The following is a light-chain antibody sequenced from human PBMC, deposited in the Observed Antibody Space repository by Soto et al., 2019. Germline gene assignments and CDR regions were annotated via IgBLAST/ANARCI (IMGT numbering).Light chain of an antibody. J-gene: IGKJ1*01. CDR2: GAS. CDR3: QQYNDWPPT. CDR1: QTVTRK. V-gene: IGKV3-15*01. Sequence: ETVMTHSPATLSVSPGERATLSCRASQTVTRKLAWYQQKPGQAPRLLMSGASTRATGLPPRFRGSGSVTEFTLSIASLQADDCAVYYCQQYNDWPPTFGQGTKVEI.